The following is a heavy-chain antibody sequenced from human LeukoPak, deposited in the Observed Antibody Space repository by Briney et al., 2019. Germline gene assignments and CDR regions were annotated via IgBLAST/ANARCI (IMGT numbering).Heavy chain of an antibody. CDR2: ISSSSGYI. CDR3: ASALNYYDSSGYYPGPIDY. D-gene: IGHD3-22*01. Sequence: GGSLRLSCAASEFTFSSYSMNWVRQAPGKGLEWVSSISSSSGYIYYADSVKGRFTISRDNAKNSLYLQMNSLRAEDTAVYYCASALNYYDSSGYYPGPIDYWGQGTLVTVSS. V-gene: IGHV3-21*01. J-gene: IGHJ4*02. CDR1: EFTFSSYS.